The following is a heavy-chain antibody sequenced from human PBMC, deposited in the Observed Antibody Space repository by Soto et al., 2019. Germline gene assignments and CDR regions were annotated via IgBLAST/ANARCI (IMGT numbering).Heavy chain of an antibody. CDR2: ISSSGSTI. CDR1: GFTCSSYE. V-gene: IGHV3-48*03. CDR3: ARSITILGVTPGMDV. Sequence: GGPLLLPCAASGFTCSSYERSWVRQAPGKGLEWVSYISSSGSTIYYADSVKGRFTISRDNAKNSLYLQMNSLRAEDTAVYYCARSITILGVTPGMDVWGQGTTGTGSS. D-gene: IGHD3-3*01. J-gene: IGHJ6*02.